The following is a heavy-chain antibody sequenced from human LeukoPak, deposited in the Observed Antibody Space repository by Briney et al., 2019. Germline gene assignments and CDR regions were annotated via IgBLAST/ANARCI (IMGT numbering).Heavy chain of an antibody. D-gene: IGHD1-1*01. V-gene: IGHV3-23*01. J-gene: IGHJ6*03. CDR3: AKEGNDNYYYYYYMDV. CDR2: ISGSGGST. CDR1: GFTFSSYA. Sequence: GGSLILSCAASGFTFSSYAMSWVHQAPGKGLEWVSAISGSGGSTYYADSVKGRFTISRDNPKNTLYLQMNSLRAEDTAVYYCAKEGNDNYYYYYYMDVWGKGTTVTVSS.